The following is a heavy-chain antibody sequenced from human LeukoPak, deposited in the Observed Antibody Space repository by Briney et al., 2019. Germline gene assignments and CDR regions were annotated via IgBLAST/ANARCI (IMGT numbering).Heavy chain of an antibody. CDR2: VSYDGTNK. CDR3: ARVIYYDSSGYLAYYFDY. V-gene: IGHV3-30*03. J-gene: IGHJ4*02. D-gene: IGHD3-22*01. CDR1: GFTFSNYG. Sequence: PGGSLRLSCAASGFTFSNYGMHWVRQAPGKGLEWVAIVSYDGTNKYYADSVKGRFTISRDNSKNTLYLQMNSLRAEDTAVYYCARVIYYDSSGYLAYYFDYWGQGTLVTVSS.